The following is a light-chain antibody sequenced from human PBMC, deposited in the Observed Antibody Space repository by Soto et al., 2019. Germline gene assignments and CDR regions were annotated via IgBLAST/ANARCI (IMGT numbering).Light chain of an antibody. CDR2: GTS. CDR1: QTVGRSY. J-gene: IGKJ1*01. CDR3: QQYDSTPPWT. Sequence: EVVLTQSPGIMYLSPGERATLSCRASQTVGRSYLACYQQKPGQAPRLLIFGTSTRATGIPDRFSGGGSGTEFTLTISRLDPEDFAVYYCQQYDSTPPWTFGQGTRVEVK. V-gene: IGKV3-20*01.